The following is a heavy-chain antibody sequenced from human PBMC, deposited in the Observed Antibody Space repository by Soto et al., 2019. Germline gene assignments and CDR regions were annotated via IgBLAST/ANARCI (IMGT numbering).Heavy chain of an antibody. CDR3: ARTGYYYDSSGYYHFDY. Sequence: QVQLVESGGGVVQPGRSLRLSCAASGFTFSSYGMHWVRQALGKGLEWVAVIWYDGSNKYYADSVKGRFTISRDNSKNTLYLQMNSLRAEDTAVYYCARTGYYYDSSGYYHFDYWGQGTLVTVSS. D-gene: IGHD3-22*01. J-gene: IGHJ4*02. V-gene: IGHV3-33*01. CDR2: IWYDGSNK. CDR1: GFTFSSYG.